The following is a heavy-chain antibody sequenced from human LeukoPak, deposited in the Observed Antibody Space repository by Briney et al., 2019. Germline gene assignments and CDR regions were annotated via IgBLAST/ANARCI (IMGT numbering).Heavy chain of an antibody. CDR1: GLTFSDYN. CDR3: ARAGYSMDTEYFQH. CDR2: ISSSGGTT. D-gene: IGHD5-18*01. V-gene: IGHV3-11*04. Sequence: GGSLRLSCAASGLTFSDYNMNWVRQAPGKGLEWLSYISSSGGTTYYADSVKGRFTISRDNAKSSLYLQMNSLRAEDTAVYYCARAGYSMDTEYFQHWGQGTLVTVSS. J-gene: IGHJ1*01.